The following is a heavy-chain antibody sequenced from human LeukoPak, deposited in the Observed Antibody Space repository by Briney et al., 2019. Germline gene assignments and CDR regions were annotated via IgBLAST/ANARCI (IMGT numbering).Heavy chain of an antibody. J-gene: IGHJ4*02. V-gene: IGHV4-34*01. Sequence: SETLSLTCAVYGGSFSGYYWSWIRQPPGKGLEWIGEINHDGTTYYNPSLKSRVTISVDTSKNQFSLKLSSMTAADTAVYYCARHIPIAAPGTSPYFDYWGQGTLVTVSS. CDR3: ARHIPIAAPGTSPYFDY. CDR1: GGSFSGYY. CDR2: INHDGTT. D-gene: IGHD6-13*01.